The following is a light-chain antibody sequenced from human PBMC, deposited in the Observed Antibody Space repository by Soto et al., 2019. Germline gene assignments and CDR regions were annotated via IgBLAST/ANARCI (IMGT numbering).Light chain of an antibody. Sequence: DIQMTQSPSTLSASVGDRVTITCRASQSISSWLAWYQQKPGKAPKLLIYKASTLESGVPSRFSGSGSGTEFTLTISSLQPDDFATYYCQQYNSYSPTFXQGPKVDI. CDR3: QQYNSYSPT. J-gene: IGKJ1*01. CDR1: QSISSW. V-gene: IGKV1-5*03. CDR2: KAS.